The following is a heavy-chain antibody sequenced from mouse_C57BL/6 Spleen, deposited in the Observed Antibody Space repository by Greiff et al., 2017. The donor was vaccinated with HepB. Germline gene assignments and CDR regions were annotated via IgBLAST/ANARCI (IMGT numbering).Heavy chain of an antibody. Sequence: QVQLQQPGAELVKPGASVKLSCKASGYTFTSYWMQWVKQRPGQGLEWIGEIDPSDSYTNYNQKFKGKATLTVDTSSSTAYMQLSSLTSEDSAVYYCARYLLQGFDYWGQGTTLTVSS. J-gene: IGHJ2*01. CDR3: ARYLLQGFDY. D-gene: IGHD1-1*01. CDR2: IDPSDSYT. CDR1: GYTFTSYW. V-gene: IGHV1-50*01.